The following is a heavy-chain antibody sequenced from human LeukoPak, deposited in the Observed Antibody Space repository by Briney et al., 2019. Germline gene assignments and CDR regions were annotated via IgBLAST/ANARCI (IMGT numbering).Heavy chain of an antibody. Sequence: PGGSLRLSCAASGFTFMSYVMSWVRQAPGKGLEWVSSISGTGSSTYYSDSVKGRFTISRDNSKNTLYLQMNSLRGEDTAIYYCAKGTERYREVSSFDYWGQGTLVAVSS. V-gene: IGHV3-23*01. CDR3: AKGTERYREVSSFDY. J-gene: IGHJ4*02. D-gene: IGHD3-10*01. CDR1: GFTFMSYV. CDR2: ISGTGSST.